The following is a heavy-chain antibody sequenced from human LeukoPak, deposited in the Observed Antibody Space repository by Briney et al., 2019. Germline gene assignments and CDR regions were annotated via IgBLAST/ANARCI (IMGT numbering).Heavy chain of an antibody. Sequence: PSETLSLTCTVSGGSISSGGYSWSWIRQHPGKGLEWIGYIYYSGSTYYNPSLKSRVTISVDTSKNQFSLKLSSVTAADTAVYYCARGGDYGDSTIDCWGQGTLVTVSS. J-gene: IGHJ4*02. CDR2: IYYSGST. CDR3: ARGGDYGDSTIDC. D-gene: IGHD4-17*01. CDR1: GGSISSGGYS. V-gene: IGHV4-31*03.